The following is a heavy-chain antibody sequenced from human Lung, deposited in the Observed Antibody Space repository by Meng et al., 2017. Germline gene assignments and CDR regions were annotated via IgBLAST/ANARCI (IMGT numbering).Heavy chain of an antibody. CDR1: GYNFTNYD. CDR3: ARYVPNGSFWYFDF. J-gene: IGHJ2*01. V-gene: IGHV1-18*01. Sequence: QAQRGQAGAYAEKPVASMKASCKASGYNFTNYDSSWVRQAPGQGLEWMGWISVKNGEAKYPQNFQGRVTMTTDTTTSTDYMELRSLTSDDTAVYYCARYVPNGSFWYFDFWGRGTLVTVSS. D-gene: IGHD6-13*01. CDR2: ISVKNGEA.